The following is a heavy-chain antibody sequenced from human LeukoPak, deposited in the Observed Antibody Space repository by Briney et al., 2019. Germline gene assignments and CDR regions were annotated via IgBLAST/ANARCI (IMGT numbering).Heavy chain of an antibody. CDR3: VRDGVGAPPFDY. V-gene: IGHV3-74*01. D-gene: IGHD1-26*01. CDR1: GFTFSNHR. CDR2: IKGDGSSI. J-gene: IGHJ4*02. Sequence: GGSLRLSCVASGFTFSNHRMHWVRQNPGKGLMWVSRIKGDGSSISHADSVTGRFTISRDNAKNTLYLQMNNLRAEDTGVYYCVRDGVGAPPFDYWGEGILVTVSS.